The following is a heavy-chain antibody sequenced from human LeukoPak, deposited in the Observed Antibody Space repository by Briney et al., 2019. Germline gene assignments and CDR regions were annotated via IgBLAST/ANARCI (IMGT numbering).Heavy chain of an antibody. CDR1: GYTFTSYG. J-gene: IGHJ3*02. Sequence: GASVKVSCKASGYTFTSYGISWVRQAPGQGLEWIGWISANNGKTKYAHNLQGRVAMTTDTSVSTANMELRSLRSDDTAVYYCARNLTTSGPIDIEDAFDIWGQGTMVTVSS. CDR3: ARNLTTSGPIDIEDAFDI. V-gene: IGHV1-18*01. CDR2: ISANNGKT. D-gene: IGHD4-17*01.